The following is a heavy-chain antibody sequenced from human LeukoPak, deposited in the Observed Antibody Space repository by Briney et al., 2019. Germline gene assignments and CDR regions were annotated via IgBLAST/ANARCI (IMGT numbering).Heavy chain of an antibody. D-gene: IGHD2-2*01. CDR3: TREVVPATEYYYYYYMDV. CDR2: ISSSSSYI. V-gene: IGHV3-21*01. CDR1: GFTFSSYS. J-gene: IGHJ6*03. Sequence: GGSLRLSCAASGFTFSSYSMNWVRQAPGKGLEWVSSISSSSSYIYYADSVKGRFTISRDNAKNSLYLQMNSLRAEDTAVYYCTREVVPATEYYYYYYMDVWGKGTTVTVSS.